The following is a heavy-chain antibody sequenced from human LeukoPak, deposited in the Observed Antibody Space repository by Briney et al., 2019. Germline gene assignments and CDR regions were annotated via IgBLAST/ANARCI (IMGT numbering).Heavy chain of an antibody. J-gene: IGHJ4*02. CDR3: TRGVGTSLFAD. CDR2: INPNSGGT. D-gene: IGHD2-2*01. Sequence: ASVKVSCKASGHTFTHNYIHWVRQAPGQGLEWMGWINPNSGGTNSAQRFQGRVTMTRDTSISTAYMDLSSLRSDDTAVYYCTRGVGTSLFADWGQGTLVTVSS. V-gene: IGHV1-2*02. CDR1: GHTFTHNY.